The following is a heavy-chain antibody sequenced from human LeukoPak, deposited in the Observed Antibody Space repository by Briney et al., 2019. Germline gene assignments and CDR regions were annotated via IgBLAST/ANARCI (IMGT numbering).Heavy chain of an antibody. CDR2: IYHSGST. CDR1: GYSISSGYY. V-gene: IGHV4-38-2*01. D-gene: IGHD3-3*01. CDR3: GSYDSWSGYNAFDI. Sequence: SETLSLTCAVSGYSISSGYYWGWIRQPPGKGLEWIGSIYHSGSTYYNPSLKSRVTISVDTSKNQFSLKLSSVTAADTAVYYCGSYDSWSGYNAFDIWGQGTMVTVSS. J-gene: IGHJ3*02.